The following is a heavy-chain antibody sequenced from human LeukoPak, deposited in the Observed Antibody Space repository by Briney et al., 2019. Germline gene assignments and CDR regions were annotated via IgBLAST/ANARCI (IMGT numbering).Heavy chain of an antibody. D-gene: IGHD2-15*01. CDR1: GGTFSSYA. CDR2: IIPIFGTA. CDR3: ARATDIVVVVADFDY. Sequence: SVKVSCKASGGTFSSYAISWVRQAPGQGLEWMGGIIPIFGTANYAQKFQGRVTMTRDTSTSTVYMELSSLGSEDTAVYYCARATDIVVVVADFDYWGQGTLVTVSS. V-gene: IGHV1-69*05. J-gene: IGHJ4*02.